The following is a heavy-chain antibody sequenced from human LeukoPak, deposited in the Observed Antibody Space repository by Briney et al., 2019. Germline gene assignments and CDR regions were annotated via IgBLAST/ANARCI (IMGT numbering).Heavy chain of an antibody. CDR1: GGSISNTNYY. Sequence: PSQTLSLTCTVSGGSISNTNYYWIWIRQPPGMGLEYIGYIYYSGSTYYNPSLKSRVTISVDTSKNQFSLKLSSVTAADTAIYYCARDGRAGSLFAYWGQGTLVTVSS. D-gene: IGHD6-19*01. V-gene: IGHV4-30-4*08. CDR3: ARDGRAGSLFAY. J-gene: IGHJ4*02. CDR2: IYYSGST.